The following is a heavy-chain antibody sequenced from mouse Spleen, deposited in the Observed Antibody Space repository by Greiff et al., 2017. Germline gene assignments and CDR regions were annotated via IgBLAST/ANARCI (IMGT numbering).Heavy chain of an antibody. Sequence: DVKLVESGGGLVQPGGSLKLSCAASGFTFSSYTMSWVRQTPEKRLEWVAYISNGGGSTYYPDTVKGRFTISRDNAKNTLYLQMSSLKSEDTAMYYCARESFYDYVFAYWGQGTLVTVSA. CDR2: ISNGGGST. CDR3: ARESFYDYVFAY. CDR1: GFTFSSYT. V-gene: IGHV5-12-2*01. D-gene: IGHD2-4*01. J-gene: IGHJ3*01.